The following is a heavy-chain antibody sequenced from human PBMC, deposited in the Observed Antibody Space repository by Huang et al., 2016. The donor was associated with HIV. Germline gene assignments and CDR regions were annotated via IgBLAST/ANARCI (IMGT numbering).Heavy chain of an antibody. D-gene: IGHD3-16*01. V-gene: IGHV3-74*01. CDR3: AVYVGRVFDC. J-gene: IGHJ4*02. Sequence: EVQLVESGGGLVQPGGSLRLSCLASGFTFSSHWMHWVRHAPGKGGVCVERINSDGSTSSYADSVKGRFTISRDNAENTLYLQMNGRRADDTAMYYCAVYVGRVFDCWGQGTLVTVSS. CDR2: INSDGSTS. CDR1: GFTFSSHW.